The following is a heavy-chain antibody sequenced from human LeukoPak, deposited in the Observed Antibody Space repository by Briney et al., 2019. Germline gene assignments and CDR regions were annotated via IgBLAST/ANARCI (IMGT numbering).Heavy chain of an antibody. D-gene: IGHD3-3*01. CDR2: IYSGGST. CDR3: ANDGYYDFWSGYYPGAY. Sequence: GGSLRLSCAASGFTVSSNYMSWVRQAPGKGLEWVSVIYSGGSTYYADSVQGRFTISRDNSKNTLYLQMNSLRAEDTAVYYCANDGYYDFWSGYYPGAYWGQGTLVTVSS. CDR1: GFTVSSNY. V-gene: IGHV3-53*01. J-gene: IGHJ4*02.